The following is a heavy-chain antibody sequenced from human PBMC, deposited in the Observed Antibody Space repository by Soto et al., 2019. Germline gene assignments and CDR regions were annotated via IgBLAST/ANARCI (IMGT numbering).Heavy chain of an antibody. Sequence: EVQLLESGGDLVQPGGSLRLSCAASGFTFGTYAMSWVRRAPGKGLDWVSAISGNGSDTYLGDSVKGRFSISRDNSKNMLYLQMSSLRGEDTAIYYCARRVGTTGVFDYWGQGTLVTVSS. V-gene: IGHV3-23*02. J-gene: IGHJ4*02. CDR1: GFTFGTYA. CDR2: ISGNGSDT. CDR3: ARRVGTTGVFDY. D-gene: IGHD1-26*01.